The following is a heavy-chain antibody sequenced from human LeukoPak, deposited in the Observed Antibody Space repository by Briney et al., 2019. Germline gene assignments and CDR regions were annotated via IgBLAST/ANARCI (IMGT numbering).Heavy chain of an antibody. Sequence: GGSLRLSCAASGFTFSDYYMSWIRQAPGKGLEWVSYISNSGSTIYYADSVKGRFTISRDNAKNSLYLQMYSLRAEDTAVYYCARARIAVAGTLDVYFDYWGQGTLVTVSS. CDR3: ARARIAVAGTLDVYFDY. D-gene: IGHD6-19*01. CDR1: GFTFSDYY. V-gene: IGHV3-11*04. J-gene: IGHJ4*02. CDR2: ISNSGSTI.